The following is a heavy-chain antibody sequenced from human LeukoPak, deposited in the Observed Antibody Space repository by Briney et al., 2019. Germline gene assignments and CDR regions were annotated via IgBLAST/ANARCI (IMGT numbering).Heavy chain of an antibody. CDR2: ISASGSGSNI. J-gene: IGHJ4*02. V-gene: IGHV3-48*04. CDR1: GFTFSSYS. CDR3: VRVRRDGSNFDF. D-gene: IGHD5-24*01. Sequence: PGGSLRLSCAASGFTFSSYSMNWVRQAPGKGLEWLSYISASGSGSNILYADSVKGRFTISRDNAKNSLYLQMNSLRAEDTGVYYCVRVRRDGSNFDFWGQGTLVTVSS.